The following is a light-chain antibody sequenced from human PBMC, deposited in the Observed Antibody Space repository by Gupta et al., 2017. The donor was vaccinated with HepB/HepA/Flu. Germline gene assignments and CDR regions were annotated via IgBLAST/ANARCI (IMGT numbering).Light chain of an antibody. V-gene: IGKV3-20*01. CDR3: QQYGSSPRT. Sequence: EVLWTHSPATRPWSPGERATLSCRASQSVRSNLAWYQQKPGQAPSVLIYDASSRATGIPDRFSGSGSGTDFTLTITRLEAEDFAVYYCQQYGSSPRTFGQGTKVEIK. J-gene: IGKJ1*01. CDR2: DAS. CDR1: QSVRSN.